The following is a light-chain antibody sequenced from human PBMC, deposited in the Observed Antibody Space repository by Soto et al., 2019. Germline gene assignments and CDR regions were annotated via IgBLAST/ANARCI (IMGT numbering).Light chain of an antibody. CDR1: QSVSGY. J-gene: IGKJ4*01. CDR2: DTS. Sequence: EIVLTQSPATLSLSPGERATLSCRASQSVSGYLAWYQQKPGQAPRLLIYDTSNRATGIPARFSGSGSGTDFTLTISSLEPEDSAIYYCHQRSNWPSTFGGGTKVEIK. CDR3: HQRSNWPST. V-gene: IGKV3-11*01.